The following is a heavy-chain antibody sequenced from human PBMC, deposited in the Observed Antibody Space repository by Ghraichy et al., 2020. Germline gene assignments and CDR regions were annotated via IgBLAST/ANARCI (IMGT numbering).Heavy chain of an antibody. J-gene: IGHJ3*02. Sequence: GGSLRLSCAASRFTVSSNYMSCVRQAPGQGLEWVSVIYSGGSTYYADSVKGRFTISRDNSKNTLYLQMNSLRAEDTAVYYCAREVDAFDIWGQGTMVTVSS. CDR3: AREVDAFDI. CDR2: IYSGGST. CDR1: RFTVSSNY. V-gene: IGHV3-53*01.